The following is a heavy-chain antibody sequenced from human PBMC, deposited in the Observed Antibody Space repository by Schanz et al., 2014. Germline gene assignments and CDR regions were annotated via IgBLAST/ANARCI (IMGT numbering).Heavy chain of an antibody. V-gene: IGHV3-23*04. CDR2: ISGSGGST. Sequence: EVHLVESGGGLVKRGGSLRLSCAASGFTFSTYAMSWVRQAPGKGLEWVSAISGSGGSTYYADSVKGRFTISRDNSKNTLYLQMNSLRAEDTAVYYCARGTDWNLHYWGQGALVTVSS. D-gene: IGHD1-1*01. CDR1: GFTFSTYA. J-gene: IGHJ4*02. CDR3: ARGTDWNLHY.